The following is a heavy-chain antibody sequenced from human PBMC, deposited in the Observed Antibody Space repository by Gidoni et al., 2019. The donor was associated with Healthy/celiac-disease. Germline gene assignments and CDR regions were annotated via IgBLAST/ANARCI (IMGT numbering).Heavy chain of an antibody. CDR3: AKLRGYYDFWSGYYIDY. Sequence: EVQLLESGGGLVQPGGSLRLSCAASGLPFSSYAMSWVRQAPGKGLEWVSAISGSGGSTYYADSVEGRFTISRDNSKNTLYLQMNSLRAEDTAVYYCAKLRGYYDFWSGYYIDYWGQGTLVTVSS. V-gene: IGHV3-23*01. CDR2: ISGSGGST. D-gene: IGHD3-3*01. J-gene: IGHJ4*02. CDR1: GLPFSSYA.